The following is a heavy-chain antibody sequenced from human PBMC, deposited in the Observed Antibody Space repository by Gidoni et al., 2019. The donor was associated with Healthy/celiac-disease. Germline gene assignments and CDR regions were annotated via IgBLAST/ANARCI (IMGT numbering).Heavy chain of an antibody. CDR1: GGSFSGYY. CDR3: ARGGESGYDLYFDY. Sequence: QVQLQQWGAGLLKPSETLSLTCAVYGGSFSGYYWSWIRQPPGKGLEWIGEINHSGSTNYNPSLKSRVTISVDTSKNQFSLKLSSVTAADTAVYYCARGGESGYDLYFDYWGQGTLVTVSS. CDR2: INHSGST. V-gene: IGHV4-34*01. J-gene: IGHJ4*02. D-gene: IGHD5-12*01.